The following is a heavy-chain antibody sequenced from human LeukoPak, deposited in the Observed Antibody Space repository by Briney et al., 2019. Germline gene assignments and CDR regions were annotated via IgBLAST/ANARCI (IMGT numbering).Heavy chain of an antibody. CDR2: IIPIFGTA. CDR1: GGTFSSYA. J-gene: IGHJ4*02. CDR3: ASSQGYCSGGSCYSPFDLGPPDY. D-gene: IGHD2-15*01. V-gene: IGHV1-69*05. Sequence: SVKVSCKASGGTFSSYAISWVRQAPGQGLEWMGGIIPIFGTANYAQKFQGRVTITTDESTSTAYMELSSLRSEDTAVYYCASSQGYCSGGSCYSPFDLGPPDYWGQGTLVTVSS.